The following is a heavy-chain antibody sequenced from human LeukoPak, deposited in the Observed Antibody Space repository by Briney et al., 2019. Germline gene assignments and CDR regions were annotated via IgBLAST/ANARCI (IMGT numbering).Heavy chain of an antibody. J-gene: IGHJ4*02. D-gene: IGHD3-9*01. CDR3: ARADYDTAFPTHYFDY. CDR1: GGSISSYY. CDR2: INHSGST. V-gene: IGHV4-34*01. Sequence: SETLSLTCTVSGGSISSYYWSWIRQPPGKGLEWIGEINHSGSTNYNPSLKSRVTISVDTSKNQFSLKLSSVTAADTAVYYCARADYDTAFPTHYFDYWGQGTLVTVSS.